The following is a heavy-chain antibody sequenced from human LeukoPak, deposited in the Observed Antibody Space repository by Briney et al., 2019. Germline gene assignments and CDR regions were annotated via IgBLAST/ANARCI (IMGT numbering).Heavy chain of an antibody. Sequence: GGSLRLSCSASRFTFSSYAMHWVRQAPGKGLEYVSTISSNGGSTSYADSVKGRFTISRDNSKNTLYLQMSSLRAEDTAVYYCVKDGYSSGWDYFDYWGQGTLVTVSS. CDR2: ISSNGGST. CDR3: VKDGYSSGWDYFDY. CDR1: RFTFSSYA. J-gene: IGHJ4*02. V-gene: IGHV3-64D*06. D-gene: IGHD6-19*01.